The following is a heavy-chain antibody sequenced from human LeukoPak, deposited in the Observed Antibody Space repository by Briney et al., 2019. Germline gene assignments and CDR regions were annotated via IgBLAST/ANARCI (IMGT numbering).Heavy chain of an antibody. D-gene: IGHD5-12*01. J-gene: IGHJ4*02. Sequence: GRSLRLSCAASGFTFSSYGMHWVRQAPGKGLEWVAVISYDGSNKFYADSVKGRFTISRDNSENTLFLQMNSLRPEDTAVYYCARAKWLRLLLLLDYWGQGTLVTVSS. CDR1: GFTFSSYG. CDR3: ARAKWLRLLLLLDY. V-gene: IGHV3-30*03. CDR2: ISYDGSNK.